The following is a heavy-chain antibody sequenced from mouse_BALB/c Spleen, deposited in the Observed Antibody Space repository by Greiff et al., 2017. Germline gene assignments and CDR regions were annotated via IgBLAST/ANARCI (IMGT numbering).Heavy chain of an antibody. CDR2: IYWDDDK. Sequence: QVQLQQSGPGILQPSQTLSLTCSFSGFSLSTYGMGVSWLRPPSGKGLEWLVHIYWDDDKRYNPSLKSRLTISKDTSRNQLFLNSTSVDTAATATYYGTREREVTTFDYWGQGTTVTVSS. CDR3: TREREVTTFDY. J-gene: IGHJ2*01. D-gene: IGHD2-5*01. CDR1: GFSLSTYGMG. V-gene: IGHV8-12*01.